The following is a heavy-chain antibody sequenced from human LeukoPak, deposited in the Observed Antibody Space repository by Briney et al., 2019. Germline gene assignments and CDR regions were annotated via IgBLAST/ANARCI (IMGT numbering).Heavy chain of an antibody. Sequence: SETLSLTCSVSGYSITSGYYWGWIRQPPGKGLEWIGRINYSGSTYYNPSLKSRVTISVDTSKNQFSLKLSSVTAADTAVYYCARRFPRVRGVIWDYWGQGTLVTVSS. CDR2: INYSGST. J-gene: IGHJ4*02. V-gene: IGHV4-38-2*02. D-gene: IGHD3-10*01. CDR1: GYSITSGYY. CDR3: ARRFPRVRGVIWDY.